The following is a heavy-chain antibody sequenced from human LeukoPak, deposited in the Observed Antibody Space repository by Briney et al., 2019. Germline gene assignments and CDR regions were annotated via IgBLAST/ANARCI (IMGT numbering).Heavy chain of an antibody. V-gene: IGHV3-30*04. Sequence: GRSLRLSCGASGFTFGSYAMYWVRQAPGGGLEWGAAISYDGRNNYYADSVKGGLTIARDNSKNTLYLQMSSLRAEDTAVYYCVRSTGKFYYAADVWGQGTTVTVSS. CDR1: GFTFGSYA. D-gene: IGHD3-16*01. CDR2: ISYDGRNN. J-gene: IGHJ6*02. CDR3: VRSTGKFYYAADV.